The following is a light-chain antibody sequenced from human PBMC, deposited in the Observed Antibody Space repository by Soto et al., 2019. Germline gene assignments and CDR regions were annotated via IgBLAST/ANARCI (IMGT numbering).Light chain of an antibody. Sequence: DVVMTQTPLSLPVTPGEPASISCRSSRTLLQSDGYNYLAWYLQKPGQSPQLLIYLGSNRASGVPDRFSGSESGTDFTLKISRVEAEDVGVYYCMQAVQRPVTFGGGTKVEIK. J-gene: IGKJ4*01. CDR3: MQAVQRPVT. CDR2: LGS. V-gene: IGKV2-28*01. CDR1: RTLLQSDGYNY.